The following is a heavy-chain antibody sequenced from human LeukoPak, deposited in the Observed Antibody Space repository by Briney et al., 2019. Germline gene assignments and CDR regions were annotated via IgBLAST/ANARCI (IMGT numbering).Heavy chain of an antibody. V-gene: IGHV1-2*06. Sequence: GASVKVSCKASGYTFTGCHIHWVRQAPGQGLEWMGRINPYSGDTNFAQKFQGRVTMTRDTSITTAYMDLSSLTPDDTAVYFCARDQGSLTRSWYTGYWGQGTQVTVSS. CDR1: GYTFTGCH. D-gene: IGHD6-13*01. CDR2: INPYSGDT. J-gene: IGHJ4*02. CDR3: ARDQGSLTRSWYTGY.